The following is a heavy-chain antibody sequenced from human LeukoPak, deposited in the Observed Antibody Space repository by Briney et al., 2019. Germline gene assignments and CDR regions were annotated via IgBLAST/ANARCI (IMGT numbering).Heavy chain of an antibody. CDR2: ISSRGTSI. CDR3: ARDLYGAFDI. D-gene: IGHD2-8*01. CDR1: GFTFSDYE. V-gene: IGHV3-48*03. Sequence: GGSLRLSCAASGFTFSDYEMNWVRQAPGKGLGWVSYISSRGTSISYADSVKGRFTISRDNAKNALYLQMNSLRAEDTAVYYCARDLYGAFDIWGQGTVVTASS. J-gene: IGHJ3*02.